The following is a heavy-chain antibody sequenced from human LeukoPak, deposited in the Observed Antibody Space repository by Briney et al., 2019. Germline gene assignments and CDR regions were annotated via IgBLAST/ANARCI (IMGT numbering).Heavy chain of an antibody. D-gene: IGHD3-22*01. CDR2: IIPIFGTA. CDR3: ARDPILWGGYYYGNYFDY. V-gene: IGHV1-69*05. CDR1: GGTFSSYA. Sequence: ASVKVSCKASGGTFSSYAISWVRQAPGKGLEWMGRIIPIFGTANYAQKLQGRVTITTDESTSTAYMELSSLRSEDTAVYYCARDPILWGGYYYGNYFDYWGQGTLVTVSS. J-gene: IGHJ4*02.